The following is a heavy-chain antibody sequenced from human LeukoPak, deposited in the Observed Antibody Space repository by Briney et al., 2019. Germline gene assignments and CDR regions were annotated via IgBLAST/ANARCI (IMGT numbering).Heavy chain of an antibody. CDR2: IIPILGIA. J-gene: IGHJ5*02. Sequence: VASVKVSCKASGGTFSSYAISWVRQAPGQGLEWMGRIIPILGIANYAQKFQGRVTITADKSTSTAYMELSSLRSEDTAVYYCAREKYYCDSSGYYRWFDPWGQGTLVTVSS. CDR1: GGTFSSYA. CDR3: AREKYYCDSSGYYRWFDP. D-gene: IGHD3-22*01. V-gene: IGHV1-69*04.